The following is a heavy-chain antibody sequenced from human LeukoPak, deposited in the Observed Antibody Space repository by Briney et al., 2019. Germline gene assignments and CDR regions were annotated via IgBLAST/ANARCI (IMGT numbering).Heavy chain of an antibody. Sequence: PSETLSLTCTVSGDSISSDNHHWSWIRQPAGKGLEWIGRIYSSGSTNYNPSLQSRVTISVDTSKNQFSLKLSSVTAADTAVYYCARDRVGWDWGQGTLVTVSS. CDR1: GDSISSDNHH. CDR3: ARDRVGWD. J-gene: IGHJ4*02. CDR2: IYSSGST. D-gene: IGHD6-19*01. V-gene: IGHV4-61*02.